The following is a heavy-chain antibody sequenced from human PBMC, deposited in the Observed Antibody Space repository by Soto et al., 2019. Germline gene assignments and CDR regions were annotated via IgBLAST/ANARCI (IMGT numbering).Heavy chain of an antibody. V-gene: IGHV5-51*01. D-gene: IGHD2-8*02. Sequence: PXESLTISFPGSGYAFSSYWSAWVRQMPGKGLEWMGIIYPGDSDTRYSPSFQGQVIISVDKSITTAYLQWSSLKASDTAMYYCARGYCTATICDPWFDPWGQGTLVTVYS. CDR2: IYPGDSDT. J-gene: IGHJ5*02. CDR3: ARGYCTATICDPWFDP. CDR1: GYAFSSYW.